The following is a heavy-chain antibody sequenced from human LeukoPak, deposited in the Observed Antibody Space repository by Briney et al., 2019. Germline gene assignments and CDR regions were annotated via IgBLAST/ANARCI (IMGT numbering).Heavy chain of an antibody. D-gene: IGHD3-10*01. Sequence: SETLSLTCSVSGYSISSNYYWSWIRQPAGKGLEWIGRIYTSGSTNYNPSLKSRVTMSVDTSKNQFSLKLSSVPAADTAVYYCAREGRTMVRGVTNFDYWGQGTLVTVSS. CDR2: IYTSGST. V-gene: IGHV4-4*07. CDR3: AREGRTMVRGVTNFDY. J-gene: IGHJ4*02. CDR1: GYSISSNYY.